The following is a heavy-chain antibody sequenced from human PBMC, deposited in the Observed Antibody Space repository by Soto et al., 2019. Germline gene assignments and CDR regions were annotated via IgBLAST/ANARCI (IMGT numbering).Heavy chain of an antibody. Sequence: GESLKISCKGSGYSFTSYWIGWVRLMPGKGLEWMGIIYPGDSDTRYSPSFQGQVTISADKSISTAYLQWSSLKASDTAMYYCARLSGYSSGWYYFDYWGQGTLVTVSS. V-gene: IGHV5-51*01. CDR1: GYSFTSYW. CDR2: IYPGDSDT. J-gene: IGHJ4*02. D-gene: IGHD6-19*01. CDR3: ARLSGYSSGWYYFDY.